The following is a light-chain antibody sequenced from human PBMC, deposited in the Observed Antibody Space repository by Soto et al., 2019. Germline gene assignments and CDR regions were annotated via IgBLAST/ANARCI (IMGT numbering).Light chain of an antibody. J-gene: IGKJ1*01. Sequence: DIVMTQSPLSLPVTPGEPASISCRSSQNLLHSNGYNYLDWYLQKPGQSPQLLIYLGSNRASGVSDRFRGSGSGTDFTLKISRVEAEDVGVYYCMEALQSWTFGQGTKVEI. CDR3: MEALQSWT. CDR2: LGS. V-gene: IGKV2-28*01. CDR1: QNLLHSNGYNY.